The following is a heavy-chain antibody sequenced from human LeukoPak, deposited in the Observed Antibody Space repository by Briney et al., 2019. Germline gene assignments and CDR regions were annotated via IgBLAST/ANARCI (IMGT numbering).Heavy chain of an antibody. Sequence: GGSLRLSCAASGFTFSSYWMHWVRQAPGKGLVWVSRINSDGSSTSYADSVKGRFTISRDSAKNTLYLQMNSLRAEDTAVYYCARDMVAGALYYYYYMDVWGKGTTVTVSS. CDR3: ARDMVAGALYYYYYMDV. CDR1: GFTFSSYW. D-gene: IGHD1-26*01. V-gene: IGHV3-74*01. J-gene: IGHJ6*03. CDR2: INSDGSST.